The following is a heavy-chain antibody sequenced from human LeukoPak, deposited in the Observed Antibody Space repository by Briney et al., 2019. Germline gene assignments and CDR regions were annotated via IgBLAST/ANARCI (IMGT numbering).Heavy chain of an antibody. V-gene: IGHV1-18*01. Sequence: ASVKVSCKTSGYTFTDYGITWVRQAPGQGLEWMGWISGYNGDTNYARKLQGRVTMTTDTSTSTAYLQLRSLRSDDTAVYYCARGTDARGWFDPWGQGTLVTVSS. CDR2: ISGYNGDT. D-gene: IGHD3/OR15-3a*01. J-gene: IGHJ5*02. CDR1: GYTFTDYG. CDR3: ARGTDARGWFDP.